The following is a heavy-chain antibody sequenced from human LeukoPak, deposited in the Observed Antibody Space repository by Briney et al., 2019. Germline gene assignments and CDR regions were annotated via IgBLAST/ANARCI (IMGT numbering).Heavy chain of an antibody. CDR1: GGSISSYY. CDR2: IYYSGST. D-gene: IGHD4-23*01. V-gene: IGHV4-59*01. Sequence: SETLPLTCTVSGGSISSYYWSWIRQPPGKGLEWIGYIYYSGSTNYNPSLKSRVTISVDTSKNQFSLKLSSVTAADTAVYYCARSTTVVTPYNYWGQGTLVTVSS. CDR3: ARSTTVVTPYNY. J-gene: IGHJ4*02.